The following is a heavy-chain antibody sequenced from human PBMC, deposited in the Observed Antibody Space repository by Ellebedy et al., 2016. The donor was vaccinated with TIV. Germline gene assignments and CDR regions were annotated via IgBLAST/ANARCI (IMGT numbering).Heavy chain of an antibody. CDR2: INPNSGGT. CDR1: GYTFTGYY. Sequence: ASVKVSXXASGYTFTGYYMHWVRQAPGQGLEWMGWINPNSGGTNYAQKFQGWVTMTRDTSISTAYMELSRLRSDDTAVYHCARLNHYYGSGSYYNGDYYYGMDVWGQGTTVTVSS. D-gene: IGHD3-10*01. J-gene: IGHJ6*02. V-gene: IGHV1-2*04. CDR3: ARLNHYYGSGSYYNGDYYYGMDV.